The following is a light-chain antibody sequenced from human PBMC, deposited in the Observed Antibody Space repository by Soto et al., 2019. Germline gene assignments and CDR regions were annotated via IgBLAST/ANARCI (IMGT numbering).Light chain of an antibody. CDR2: AAS. CDR3: QQSYSTPSWT. CDR1: QSISNY. V-gene: IGKV1-39*01. Sequence: DIQMTQSPSSLSPSVGDRVTIACRASQSISNYLNWYQQRPGKAXKLLIYAASSLQSGVPSRFSGSGSGTDFTLTISSLQPEDFANYYCQQSYSTPSWTFGQGTKVDIK. J-gene: IGKJ1*01.